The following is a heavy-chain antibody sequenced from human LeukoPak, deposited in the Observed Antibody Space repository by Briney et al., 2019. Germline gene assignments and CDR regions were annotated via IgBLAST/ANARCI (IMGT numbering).Heavy chain of an antibody. J-gene: IGHJ4*02. D-gene: IGHD3-22*01. CDR1: GGSFSGYY. CDR2: INHSGST. Sequence: PSETLSLTRAVYGGSFSGYYWSWIRQPPGKGLEWIGEINHSGSTNYNPSLKSRVTISVDTSKNQFSLKLSSVTAADTAVYYCARVTYYYDSSGRYYFDYWGQGTLVTVSS. CDR3: ARVTYYYDSSGRYYFDY. V-gene: IGHV4-34*01.